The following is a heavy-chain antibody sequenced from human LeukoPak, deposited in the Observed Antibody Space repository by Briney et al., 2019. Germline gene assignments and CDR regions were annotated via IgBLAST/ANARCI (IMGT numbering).Heavy chain of an antibody. V-gene: IGHV1-18*04. CDR3: AREGYCSGGTCYSTMNWFDP. CDR2: ISAYNGNT. CDR1: GYTFSDYY. J-gene: IGHJ5*02. Sequence: ASVKVSCKASGYTFSDYYIHWVRQAPGQGLEWMGWISAYNGNTNYAQKLQGRVTLTTDTSTSTAYMELRSLRSDDTAVYYCAREGYCSGGTCYSTMNWFDPWGQGTLVTVSS. D-gene: IGHD2-15*01.